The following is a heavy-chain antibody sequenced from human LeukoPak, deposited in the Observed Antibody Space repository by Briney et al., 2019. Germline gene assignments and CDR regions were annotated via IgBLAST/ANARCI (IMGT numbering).Heavy chain of an antibody. CDR1: GGSISSRNYY. CDR3: ARYSGNPWAFDY. V-gene: IGHV4-39*01. J-gene: IGHJ4*02. Sequence: PSETLSLTCTVSGGSISSRNYYWGWIRQPPGKGLEWIGNIYYSGSTFYNTSLKSRVTISVDTPKNQFSLRLSSVTAADTAIYYCARYSGNPWAFDYWGQGTLVTVSS. CDR2: IYYSGST. D-gene: IGHD4-23*01.